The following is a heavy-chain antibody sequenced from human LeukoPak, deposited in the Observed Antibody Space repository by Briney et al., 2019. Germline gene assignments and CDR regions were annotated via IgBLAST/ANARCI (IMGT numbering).Heavy chain of an antibody. J-gene: IGHJ4*02. Sequence: SETLSLTCSVSGDSISSGSYYWSWIRQPAGKGLEWIGRIYTSGSTNYNPSLKSRLTISVDTSKNQFSLRLSSVTAADTAVYYCARDAWFGAGRTFDYWGQGTLVTVSS. CDR3: ARDAWFGAGRTFDY. D-gene: IGHD3-10*01. V-gene: IGHV4-61*02. CDR1: GDSISSGSYY. CDR2: IYTSGST.